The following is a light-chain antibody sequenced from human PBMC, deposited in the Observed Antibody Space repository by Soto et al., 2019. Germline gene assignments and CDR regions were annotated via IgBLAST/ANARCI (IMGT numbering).Light chain of an antibody. CDR3: QQRSNWPLT. CDR1: QSVSGY. Sequence: EIVLTQSPATLSLSPGDTATLSCRASQSVSGYIGWYQQKPGQAPRLLIYADSNRATGIPARFSGSGSGTDFTLTISSLEPEDFAVYYCQQRSNWPLTFGGGSKVDVK. J-gene: IGKJ4*01. V-gene: IGKV3-11*01. CDR2: ADS.